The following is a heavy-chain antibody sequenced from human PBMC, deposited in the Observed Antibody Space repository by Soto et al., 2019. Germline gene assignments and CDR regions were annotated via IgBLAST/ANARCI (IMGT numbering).Heavy chain of an antibody. CDR3: AKLGITMVRAPDYGMDV. CDR1: GFTFSSYA. V-gene: IGHV3-23*01. Sequence: GGSLRLSCAASGFTFSSYAMSWVRQAPGKGLEWVSAISGSGGSTYYADSVKGRFTISRDNSKNTLYLQMNSLRAEDTAVYYCAKLGITMVRAPDYGMDVWGQGTTVTAP. J-gene: IGHJ6*02. D-gene: IGHD3-10*01. CDR2: ISGSGGST.